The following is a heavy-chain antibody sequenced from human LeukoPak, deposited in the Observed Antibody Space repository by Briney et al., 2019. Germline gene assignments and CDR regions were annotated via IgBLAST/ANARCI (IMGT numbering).Heavy chain of an antibody. D-gene: IGHD3-10*01. CDR1: GFTFSNYA. V-gene: IGHV3-23*01. J-gene: IGHJ4*02. Sequence: GGSLRLSCAVSGFTFSNYAMTWVRQAPGQGLEWVSAISGSGGRTYYADSLKGRFTISRDNSKNTLYLQMNSLRAEDTAVYYCAKALLLFSSDYFDYWGQGTLVTVSS. CDR2: ISGSGGRT. CDR3: AKALLLFSSDYFDY.